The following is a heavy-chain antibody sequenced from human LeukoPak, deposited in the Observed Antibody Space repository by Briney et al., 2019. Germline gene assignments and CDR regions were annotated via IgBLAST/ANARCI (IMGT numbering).Heavy chain of an antibody. CDR1: GFTFSSYA. CDR3: AKSTYYDFWSGYQYYMDV. D-gene: IGHD3-3*01. V-gene: IGHV3-23*01. Sequence: GGSLRLSCAASGFTFSSYAMSWVRQAPGKGLEWVSAISGSGGSTYYADSVKGRFTISRDNSKNTLYLRMNSLRAEDTAVCYCAKSTYYDFWSGYQYYMDVWGKGTTVTVSS. CDR2: ISGSGGST. J-gene: IGHJ6*03.